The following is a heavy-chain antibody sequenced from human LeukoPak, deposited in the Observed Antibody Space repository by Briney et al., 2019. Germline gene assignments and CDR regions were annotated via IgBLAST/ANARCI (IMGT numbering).Heavy chain of an antibody. V-gene: IGHV1-2*06. D-gene: IGHD1-26*01. CDR2: INPNSGGT. CDR1: GYTFTGYY. CDR3: VRDGRRIVGAADDAFDI. J-gene: IGHJ3*02. Sequence: GASVKVSCKASGYTFTGYYMHWVRQAPGQGLEWMGRINPNSGGTNYAQKFQGRVTMTRDTSISTAYMELSRLRSDDTAVYYCVRDGRRIVGAADDAFDIWGQGTMVTVSS.